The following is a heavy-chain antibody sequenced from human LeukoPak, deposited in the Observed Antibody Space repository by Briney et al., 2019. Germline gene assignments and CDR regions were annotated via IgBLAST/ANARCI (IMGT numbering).Heavy chain of an antibody. D-gene: IGHD3-10*01. CDR2: INTNTGNP. J-gene: IGHJ4*02. Sequence: ASVTVSCTASGYTFTSYAMNWVRQAPGQGLEWMGWINTNTGNPTYAQGFTGRFVFSLDTSVSTAYLQISSLKAEDTAVYYCAREGSMVRTDYWGQGTLVTVSS. CDR1: GYTFTSYA. V-gene: IGHV7-4-1*02. CDR3: AREGSMVRTDY.